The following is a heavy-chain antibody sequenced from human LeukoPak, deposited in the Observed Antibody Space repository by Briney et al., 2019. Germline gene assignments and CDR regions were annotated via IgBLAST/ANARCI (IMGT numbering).Heavy chain of an antibody. D-gene: IGHD6-13*01. V-gene: IGHV3-48*04. Sequence: GGSLRLSCAASGFTFSTFSMNWVRQAPGKGLEWVSYISGGGSTIYYADSVKGRFTISRDNAKNSLYLQMNSLRAEDTAVYYCASLGSSSWWTYWGQGTLVTVSS. CDR1: GFTFSTFS. J-gene: IGHJ4*02. CDR3: ASLGSSSWWTY. CDR2: ISGGGSTI.